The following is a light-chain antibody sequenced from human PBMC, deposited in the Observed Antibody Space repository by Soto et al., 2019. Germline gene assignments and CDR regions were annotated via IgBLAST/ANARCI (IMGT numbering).Light chain of an antibody. CDR3: QQRFKWPLT. V-gene: IGKV3-11*01. Sequence: EIVLTQFPATLSLSPGDRATLSCRASEDLDTNSVWYQQKPGQAPRHLIYDASKRATGVPARFSGSGSGTAFTLTISSLEPEDFAVYYCQQRFKWPLTFGGGTKVEIK. J-gene: IGKJ4*01. CDR1: EDLDTN. CDR2: DAS.